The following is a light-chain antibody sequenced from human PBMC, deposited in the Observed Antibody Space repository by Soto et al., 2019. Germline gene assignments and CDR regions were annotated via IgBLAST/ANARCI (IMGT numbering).Light chain of an antibody. CDR1: QSVSTN. J-gene: IGKJ5*01. V-gene: IGKV3-15*01. CDR2: GAS. CDR3: QQYKDWFSIT. Sequence: EIVMTQSPAALSVSPGETVTLSGRASQSVSTNSAWYQQRPGQAPRLLIYGASTRATGIPARFSGSGSGTEFTLTISSLQSEDFAVYYCQQYKDWFSITFGQGTRLEIK.